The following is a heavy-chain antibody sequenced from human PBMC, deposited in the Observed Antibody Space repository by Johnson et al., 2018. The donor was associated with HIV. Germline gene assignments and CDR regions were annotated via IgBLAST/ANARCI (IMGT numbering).Heavy chain of an antibody. CDR2: ISYDGSNK. CDR3: ARDRPIAPFDI. D-gene: IGHD3-22*01. J-gene: IGHJ3*02. Sequence: QVQLVESGGGVVQPGRSLRLSCAASGFTFSSYGMHWVRQAPGKGLEWVAVISYDGSNKYSADSVKGRFTISRDNSKNTLYLQMNSRRAEDTAVYYCARDRPIAPFDIWGQGTRVTVSS. V-gene: IGHV3-30*03. CDR1: GFTFSSYG.